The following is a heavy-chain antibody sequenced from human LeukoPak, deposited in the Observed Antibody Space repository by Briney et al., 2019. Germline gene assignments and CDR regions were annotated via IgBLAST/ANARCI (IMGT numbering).Heavy chain of an antibody. CDR2: IYDSGST. V-gene: IGHV4-59*01. D-gene: IGHD3-10*01. J-gene: IGHJ2*01. Sequence: PSETLSLTCTVSGGAISSYYWSWIRQPPGKGLEWIGYIYDSGSTKYNPSLKSRVNTSVDTSKNQFSLKLRSVTAADTAVYFCARDGGGFDLWGRGTLVTVSS. CDR1: GGAISSYY. CDR3: ARDGGGFDL.